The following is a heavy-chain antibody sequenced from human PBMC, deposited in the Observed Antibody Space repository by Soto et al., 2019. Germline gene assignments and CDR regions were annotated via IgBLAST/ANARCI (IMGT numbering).Heavy chain of an antibody. CDR2: IYHSGST. V-gene: IGHV4-4*02. J-gene: IGHJ6*02. Sequence: QVQLQESGPGLVKPSGTLSLTCAVSGGSISSSNCWSWVRQPPGKGLEWNGEIYHSGSTNFNPSLTSRVTISVDKSKSQFSLKLNSVTAADTAVYYCARVSGSYYYGMDVWGQGTTVTVSS. CDR3: ARVSGSYYYGMDV. CDR1: GGSISSSNC.